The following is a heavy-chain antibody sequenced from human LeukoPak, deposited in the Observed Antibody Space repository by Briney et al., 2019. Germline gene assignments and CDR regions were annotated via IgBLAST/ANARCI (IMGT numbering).Heavy chain of an antibody. J-gene: IGHJ5*02. D-gene: IGHD1-20*01. CDR3: ARTITGTPGEWFDR. CDR2: IDWDDDK. Sequence: SGPPLIQPTQTLTLTCTFSGFSLSTSGMCVSWIRQPPGKALEWLARIDWDDDKYYSTSLKTRLTISKDTSKNQVVLTMTNMDPVDTATYYCARTITGTPGEWFDRWGQGTQVTVSS. CDR1: GFSLSTSGMC. V-gene: IGHV2-70*11.